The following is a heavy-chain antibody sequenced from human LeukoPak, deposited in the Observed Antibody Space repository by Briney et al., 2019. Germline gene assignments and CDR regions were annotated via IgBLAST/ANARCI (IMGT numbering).Heavy chain of an antibody. J-gene: IGHJ4*02. V-gene: IGHV4-59*01. D-gene: IGHD5-18*01. CDR2: IYYSGST. CDR1: GGSISSYY. CDR3: ASNTGYSYGYPSRFDY. Sequence: SETLSLTCTVSGGSISSYYWSWIRQPPGKGLEWIGYIYYSGSTNYSPSLKSRVTISVDTSKNQFSLKLSSVTAADTAVYYCASNTGYSYGYPSRFDYWGQGTLVTVSS.